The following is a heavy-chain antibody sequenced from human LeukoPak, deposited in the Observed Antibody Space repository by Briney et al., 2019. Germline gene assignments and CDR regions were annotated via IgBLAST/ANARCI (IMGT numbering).Heavy chain of an antibody. J-gene: IGHJ4*02. CDR2: INHSGST. CDR1: GGSFSGYY. D-gene: IGHD6-13*01. CDR3: ARGRVVGDSSSWYDY. V-gene: IGHV4-34*01. Sequence: SETLSLTCAVYGGSFSGYYWSWLRQPPGKGLEWIGEINHSGSTNYNPSLKSRVTISVDTSKNQFSLKLSSVTAADTAVYYCARGRVVGDSSSWYDYWGQGTLVTVSS.